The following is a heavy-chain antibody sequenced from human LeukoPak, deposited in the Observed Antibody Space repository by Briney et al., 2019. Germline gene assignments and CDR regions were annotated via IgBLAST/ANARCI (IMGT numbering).Heavy chain of an antibody. CDR2: IVVGSGNT. V-gene: IGHV1-58*02. CDR1: GFTFTSSA. D-gene: IGHD3-22*01. CDR3: AADSSGYKVPHYYYGMDV. Sequence: SVKVSCKASGFTFTSSAMQWARQARGQRLEWIGWIVVGSGNTNYAQKFQERVTITRDMSTSTAYMELSSLRSEDTAVYYCAADSSGYKVPHYYYGMDVWGQGTTVTVSS. J-gene: IGHJ6*02.